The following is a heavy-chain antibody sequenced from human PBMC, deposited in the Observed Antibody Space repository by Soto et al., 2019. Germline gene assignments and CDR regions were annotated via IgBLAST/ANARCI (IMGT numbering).Heavy chain of an antibody. V-gene: IGHV3-30-3*01. Sequence: QVQVVESGGGVVQPGRSLRLSCAASGFTFSSYAMHWVRQAPGKGLEWVAVISYDGSNKYYADSVKGRFTISRDNSKNTLYLQMNRLRAEDTALYYCSRDGDRGGFDIWGQGTMVTVSS. J-gene: IGHJ3*02. CDR3: SRDGDRGGFDI. CDR1: GFTFSSYA. D-gene: IGHD2-15*01. CDR2: ISYDGSNK.